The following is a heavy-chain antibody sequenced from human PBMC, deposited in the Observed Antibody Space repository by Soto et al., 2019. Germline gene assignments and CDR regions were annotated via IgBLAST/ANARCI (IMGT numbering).Heavy chain of an antibody. CDR3: ARGVGYSSGWYPNDYVDY. CDR1: GGSIIISNW. Sequence: ETISLTCAVSGGSIIISNWLSWFRQPPGKGLEWIGEIYHSGSTNYNPSLKSRVTISVDKSKNQFSLKLSSVTAADTAVYYCARGVGYSSGWYPNDYVDYWGQGTWVTVS. V-gene: IGHV4-4*02. CDR2: IYHSGST. J-gene: IGHJ4*02. D-gene: IGHD6-19*01.